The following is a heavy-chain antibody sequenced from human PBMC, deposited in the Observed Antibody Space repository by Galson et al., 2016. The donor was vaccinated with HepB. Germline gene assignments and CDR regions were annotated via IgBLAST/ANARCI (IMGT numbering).Heavy chain of an antibody. CDR1: GGSISSYY. CDR3: AREDFWSAFEY. CDR2: IYNSGST. Sequence: QVQLQESGPGLAKASGTLSLTCTVSGGSISSYYWSWIRQPPGKGLEWIGYIYNSGSTNYNPSLESRVPMSVDSSKNQFSLRLTSVTAADTAVYYCAREDFWSAFEYWGLGTLVTVSS. V-gene: IGHV4-59*12. D-gene: IGHD3-3*01. J-gene: IGHJ4*02.